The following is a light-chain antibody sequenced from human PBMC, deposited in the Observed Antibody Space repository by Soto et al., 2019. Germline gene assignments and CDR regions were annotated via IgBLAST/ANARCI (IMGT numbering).Light chain of an antibody. CDR2: GTS. CDR1: QSTTSTY. Sequence: EIVLTQSPGTLSLSPGERATLSCRASQSTTSTYLAWHQQKPGQAPRLLIYGTSSRATGIPDRFSGSGSGTDFTLTVSRLEPEDFAMYYCQQYGDSVTFGGGTEVEIK. J-gene: IGKJ4*01. CDR3: QQYGDSVT. V-gene: IGKV3-20*01.